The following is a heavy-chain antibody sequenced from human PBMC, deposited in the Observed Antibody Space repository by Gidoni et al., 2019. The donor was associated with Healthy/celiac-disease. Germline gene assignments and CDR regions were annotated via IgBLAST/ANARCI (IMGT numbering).Heavy chain of an antibody. Sequence: QAQLQESGPGLVTPSGTLSLTCAVSGGSISSSNWWSWVRKPPGKGLEWIGEIYHSGNTNYNPSLKSRVTISVDKSKIQFSLKLSSVTAADTAVYYCARTEDYGEWKWFDPWGQGTLVTVSS. V-gene: IGHV4-4*02. CDR1: GGSISSSNW. CDR3: ARTEDYGEWKWFDP. D-gene: IGHD4-17*01. CDR2: IYHSGNT. J-gene: IGHJ5*02.